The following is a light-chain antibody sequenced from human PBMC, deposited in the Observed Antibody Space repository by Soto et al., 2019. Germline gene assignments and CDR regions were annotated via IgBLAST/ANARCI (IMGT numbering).Light chain of an antibody. Sequence: EIVLTQSPATLSLSPGERATLSCRASQTLTSNYLAWYQQKPGQAPRLLIHGAASWAAGIPDRFSGSGSGTDFTLTISRLEPEDFAVYYCQQYSDSVLTFGGGTKVEIK. J-gene: IGKJ4*01. V-gene: IGKV3-20*01. CDR1: QTLTSNY. CDR3: QQYSDSVLT. CDR2: GAA.